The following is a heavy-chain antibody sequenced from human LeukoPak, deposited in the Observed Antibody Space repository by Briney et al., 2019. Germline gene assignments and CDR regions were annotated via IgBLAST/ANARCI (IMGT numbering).Heavy chain of an antibody. V-gene: IGHV4-4*07. J-gene: IGHJ6*03. Sequence: SETLSLTCTVSGGSISSYYWSWIRQPAGKGLEWIGRIYTSGSTNYNPSLKSRVTMSVDTSKNQFSLKLSSVTAADTAVYYCARGVYCSSTGCYPPNYYYYYYYMDVWGKGTTVTVSS. CDR2: IYTSGST. CDR1: GGSISSYY. CDR3: ARGVYCSSTGCYPPNYYYYYYYMDV. D-gene: IGHD2-2*01.